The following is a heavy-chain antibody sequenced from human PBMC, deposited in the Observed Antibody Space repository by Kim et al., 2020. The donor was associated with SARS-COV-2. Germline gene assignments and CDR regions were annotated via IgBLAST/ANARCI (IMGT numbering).Heavy chain of an antibody. CDR3: ATDSFDFWSGPLDY. J-gene: IGHJ4*02. Sequence: AQKFQGRVTMTEDTSTDTAYMELSSLRSEDTAVYYCATDSFDFWSGPLDYWGQGTLVTVSS. V-gene: IGHV1-24*01. D-gene: IGHD3-3*01.